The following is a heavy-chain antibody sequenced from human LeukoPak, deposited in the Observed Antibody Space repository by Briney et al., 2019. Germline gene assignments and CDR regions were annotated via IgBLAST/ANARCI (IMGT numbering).Heavy chain of an antibody. CDR1: GFTFSSYS. CDR3: ARDVGKSDYGDY. D-gene: IGHD4-17*01. J-gene: IGHJ4*02. CDR2: ISSSSSYI. Sequence: PGGSLRLSCAASGFTFSSYSMNWVRQAPGKGLEWVSSISSSSSYIYYADSVKGRFTISRDNAKNSLYLQMNSLRAEDTAIYYCARDVGKSDYGDYWGQGTLVTVSS. V-gene: IGHV3-21*01.